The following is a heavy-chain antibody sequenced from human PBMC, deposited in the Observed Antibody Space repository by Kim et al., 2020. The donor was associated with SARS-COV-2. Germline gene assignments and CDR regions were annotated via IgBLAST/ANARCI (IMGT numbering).Heavy chain of an antibody. V-gene: IGHV4-4*02. J-gene: IGHJ4*02. CDR2: IYHSGST. D-gene: IGHD2-2*01. Sequence: SETLSLTCAVSGGSISSSNWWSWVRQPPGKGLEWIGEIYHSGSTNYNPSLKSRVTISVDKSKNQFSLKLSSVTAADTAVYYCARVTGELVVVPAAIHHYYYFDYWGQGTLVTVSS. CDR1: GGSISSSNW. CDR3: ARVTGELVVVPAAIHHYYYFDY.